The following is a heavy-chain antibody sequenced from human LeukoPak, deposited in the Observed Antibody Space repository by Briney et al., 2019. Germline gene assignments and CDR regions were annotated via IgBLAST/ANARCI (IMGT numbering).Heavy chain of an antibody. Sequence: PSETLSLTCTVSGGSISSYYWSWIRQPPGKGLEWIGYIYYSGSTNYNPSLKSRVTISVDTSKNQFSLKLSSVTAADTAVYYCARLSLNYYDSSGYYDATFDHWGQGTLVTVSS. D-gene: IGHD3-22*01. CDR1: GGSISSYY. CDR3: ARLSLNYYDSSGYYDATFDH. V-gene: IGHV4-59*01. J-gene: IGHJ4*02. CDR2: IYYSGST.